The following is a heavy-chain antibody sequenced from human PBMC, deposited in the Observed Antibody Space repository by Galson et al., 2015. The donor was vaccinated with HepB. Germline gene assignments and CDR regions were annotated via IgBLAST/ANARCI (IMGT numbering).Heavy chain of an antibody. D-gene: IGHD3-22*01. CDR1: GFTFSSYV. J-gene: IGHJ3*02. CDR2: ISGTGGDT. CDR3: ARGLPHYYDSSGYYKDAFDI. V-gene: IGHV3-23*01. Sequence: SLRLSCAASGFTFSSYVMNWVRQAPGKGLEWVSSISGTGGDTYYADSVKGQFTISRDNSKNSLYLQMHSLRAEDTAVFYCARGLPHYYDSSGYYKDAFDIWGQGTMVTVSS.